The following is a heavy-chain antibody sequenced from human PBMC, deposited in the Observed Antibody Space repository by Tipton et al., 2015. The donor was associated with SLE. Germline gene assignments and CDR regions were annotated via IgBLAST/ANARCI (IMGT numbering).Heavy chain of an antibody. V-gene: IGHV5-51*03. Sequence: VQLVQPGPEVKKPGESLKISCKASGYSFSNSWIGWVRQMPGRGLEWMGVFYPGESDTRYHPSFQGQFTISVDKSNNTAYLQWRSLKASDTGMYYCVRLGSYYHYYMDVWGSGTTVSVSS. CDR1: GYSFSNSW. J-gene: IGHJ6*03. D-gene: IGHD3-10*01. CDR2: FYPGESDT. CDR3: VRLGSYYHYYMDV.